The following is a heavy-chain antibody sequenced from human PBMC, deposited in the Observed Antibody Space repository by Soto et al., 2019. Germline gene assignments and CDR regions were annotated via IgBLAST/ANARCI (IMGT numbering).Heavy chain of an antibody. J-gene: IGHJ4*02. V-gene: IGHV3-74*01. D-gene: IGHD6-19*01. CDR1: GFTFSSYW. CDR2: INSDGSST. CDR3: VGSGGWPDY. Sequence: GGSLRLSCAASGFTFSSYWMHWVRQAPGKGLVWVSRINSDGSSTTYADSVKGRFTISRDNARNTLYLQMNSLRAEDTAMYYCVGSGGWPDYWGQGTLVTVSS.